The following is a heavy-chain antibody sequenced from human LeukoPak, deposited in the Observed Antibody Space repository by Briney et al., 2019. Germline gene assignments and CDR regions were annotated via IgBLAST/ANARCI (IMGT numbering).Heavy chain of an antibody. V-gene: IGHV3-7*01. Sequence: GGSLRLSCAASGFTFSNYWMTWIRQAPGKGLEWVATIKQDGSEKYYVDSVQGRFTISRDNAQNSLYLQLNSLRAQDSALYYCVRACGSAACPFYFHYWGQGTLVTVSS. CDR3: VRACGSAACPFYFHY. J-gene: IGHJ4*02. CDR2: IKQDGSEK. CDR1: GFTFSNYW. D-gene: IGHD2-21*01.